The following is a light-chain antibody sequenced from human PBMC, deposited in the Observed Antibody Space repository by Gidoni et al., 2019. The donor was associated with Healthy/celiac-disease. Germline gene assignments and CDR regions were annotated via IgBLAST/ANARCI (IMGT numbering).Light chain of an antibody. Sequence: QSALPQPRSVSGSPGQSVTISCTGTSRDVGGYNYVSWYQQHPGKAPKLMIYDVNKRPSGVPDRVSGSKSGNTASLTISGLQAEDEADYYCCSYAGSYPWVFGGGTKLTVL. CDR1: SRDVGGYNY. CDR3: CSYAGSYPWV. V-gene: IGLV2-11*01. J-gene: IGLJ3*02. CDR2: DVN.